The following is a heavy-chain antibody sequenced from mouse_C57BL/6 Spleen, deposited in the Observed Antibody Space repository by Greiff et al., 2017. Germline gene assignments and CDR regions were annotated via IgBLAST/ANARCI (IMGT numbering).Heavy chain of an antibody. V-gene: IGHV3-1*01. CDR1: GYSITSGYD. D-gene: IGHD2-4*01. CDR2: ISYSGST. Sequence: EVHLVESGPGMVKPSQSLSLTCTVTGYSITSGYDWHWIRHFPGNKLEWMGYISYSGSTNYNPSLKSRISITHDTSKNHFFLKLNSVTTEDTATYYCARAPHDYAVDYWGQGTTLTVSS. CDR3: ARAPHDYAVDY. J-gene: IGHJ2*01.